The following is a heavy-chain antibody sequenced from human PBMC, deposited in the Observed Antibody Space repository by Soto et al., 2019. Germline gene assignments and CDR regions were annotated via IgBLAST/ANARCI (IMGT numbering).Heavy chain of an antibody. CDR3: AKWRAGTTFGAGGY. CDR2: ISGSGGST. CDR1: GFTFSSYA. Sequence: EVQLLESGGGLVQPGGSLRLSCAASGFTFSSYAMSWVRQAPGKGLEWVSAISGSGGSTYYADSVKGRFTISRDNFKNTLYLQMNSLRAEDTAVYYCAKWRAGTTFGAGGYWGQGTLVTVSS. V-gene: IGHV3-23*01. D-gene: IGHD1-1*01. J-gene: IGHJ4*02.